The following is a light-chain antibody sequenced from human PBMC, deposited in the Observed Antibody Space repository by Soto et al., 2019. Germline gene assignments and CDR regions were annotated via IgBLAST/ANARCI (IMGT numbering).Light chain of an antibody. CDR3: SSYARNRDVL. V-gene: IGLV2-14*03. CDR1: SSDVGGCNY. Sequence: SALTQPASVSGSPGQSITISCTGTSSDVGGCNYVSWYQHHPGKAPKLMIYDVTNRPSGVSNRFSGSKSGNTASLSISGLQAEDEADYYCSSYARNRDVLFGGGTKLTVL. CDR2: DVT. J-gene: IGLJ2*01.